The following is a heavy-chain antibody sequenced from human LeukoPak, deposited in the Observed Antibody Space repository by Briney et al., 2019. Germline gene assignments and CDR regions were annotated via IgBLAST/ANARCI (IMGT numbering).Heavy chain of an antibody. D-gene: IGHD1/OR15-1a*01. CDR2: IRYDGTNK. CDR3: AKSTGEQLYFRDFDY. J-gene: IGHJ4*02. V-gene: IGHV3-30*02. CDR1: GFTFSRYG. Sequence: PGGSLRLSCAASGFTFSRYGMHWVRQAPGKGLQWVAFIRYDGTNKYYADSVKGRFPMSRENSKNTLYLEMNNLRPEDTAVYYCAKSTGEQLYFRDFDYWGQGTLVTVAS.